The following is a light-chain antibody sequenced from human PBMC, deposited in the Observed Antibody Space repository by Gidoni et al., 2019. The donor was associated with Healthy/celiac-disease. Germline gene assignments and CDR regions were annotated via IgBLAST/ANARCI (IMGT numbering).Light chain of an antibody. CDR1: QSVLYSTNNKNY. Sequence: DIVMTQSPDSLAVSLGERATINGKSSQSVLYSTNNKNYLAWYQQKPGQPPKLLIYWASTRETGVPYRFSGSGSGTDFTLTISSLQAEDVAVYYCQQYYSTPPAFGQGTKVEIK. CDR3: QQYYSTPPA. CDR2: WAS. J-gene: IGKJ1*01. V-gene: IGKV4-1*01.